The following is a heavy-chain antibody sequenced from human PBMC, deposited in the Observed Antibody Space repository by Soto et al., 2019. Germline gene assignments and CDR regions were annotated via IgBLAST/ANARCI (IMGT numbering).Heavy chain of an antibody. D-gene: IGHD4-17*01. J-gene: IGHJ2*01. Sequence: GGSLRLSCAASGFTFSSYSMNWVRQAPGKGLEWVSSISSSSSYIYYADSVKGRFTISRDNAKNSLYLQMNSLRAEDTAVYYCARSTTVTLSKSRYFDLWGRGTLVTVSS. CDR1: GFTFSSYS. V-gene: IGHV3-21*01. CDR2: ISSSSSYI. CDR3: ARSTTVTLSKSRYFDL.